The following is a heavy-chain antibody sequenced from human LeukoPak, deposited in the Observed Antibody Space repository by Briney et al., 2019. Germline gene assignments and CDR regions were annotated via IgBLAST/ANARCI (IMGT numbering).Heavy chain of an antibody. J-gene: IGHJ4*02. CDR1: GFTFSSYW. CDR3: ARVSGDYYHTVES. CDR2: ITSSSTYI. V-gene: IGHV3-21*01. Sequence: GGSLRLSCAASGFTFSSYWMNWVRQAPGKGLEWVSSITSSSTYIYYADSVKGRFTISRDNAKNSLFLQMNSLRAEDTAIYYCARVSGDYYHTVESWGQGTLVTVSS. D-gene: IGHD4-17*01.